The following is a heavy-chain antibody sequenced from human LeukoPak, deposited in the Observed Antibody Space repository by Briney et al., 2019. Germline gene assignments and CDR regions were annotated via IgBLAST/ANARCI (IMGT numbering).Heavy chain of an antibody. V-gene: IGHV4-39*07. CDR1: GGSISSSSYY. Sequence: SETLSLTCTVSGGSISSSSYYWGWIRQPPGTGLEWIGSIYYSGSTYYNPSLKSRVTISVDTSKNQFSLKLSSVTAADTAVYYCARDISYYDYVWGSYRSNDAFDIWGQGTMVTVSS. D-gene: IGHD3-16*02. CDR2: IYYSGST. J-gene: IGHJ3*02. CDR3: ARDISYYDYVWGSYRSNDAFDI.